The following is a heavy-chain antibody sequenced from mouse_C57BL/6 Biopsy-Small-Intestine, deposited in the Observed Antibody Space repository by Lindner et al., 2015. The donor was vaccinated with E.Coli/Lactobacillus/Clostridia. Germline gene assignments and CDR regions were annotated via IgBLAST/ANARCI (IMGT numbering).Heavy chain of an antibody. CDR1: GYTFSNYW. J-gene: IGHJ2*01. CDR2: IYSGDGDT. Sequence: VQLQESGAELVKPGASVKISCKASGYTFSNYWVNWVKQRPGKGLEWIGQIYSGDGDTNYNGKFKGKATLTADKSSSTAYMQLSSLTSDDSAVYFCAREGTVTGDYFDYWGQGTTLTVSS. V-gene: IGHV1-80*01. CDR3: AREGTVTGDYFDY. D-gene: IGHD2-13*01.